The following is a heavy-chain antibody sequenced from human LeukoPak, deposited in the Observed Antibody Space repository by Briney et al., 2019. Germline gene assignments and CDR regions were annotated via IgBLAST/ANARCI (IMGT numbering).Heavy chain of an antibody. D-gene: IGHD3-9*01. Sequence: GGSLRLSCAASGFTFSNFGMYWVRQAPGKGLEWVAVISYDGSNKYYADSVKGRFTISRDNSKNTLYLQMNSPRGEDTAVYYCAKGIVTGYPALDYWGQGTLVTVSS. CDR1: GFTFSNFG. CDR2: ISYDGSNK. J-gene: IGHJ4*02. V-gene: IGHV3-30*18. CDR3: AKGIVTGYPALDY.